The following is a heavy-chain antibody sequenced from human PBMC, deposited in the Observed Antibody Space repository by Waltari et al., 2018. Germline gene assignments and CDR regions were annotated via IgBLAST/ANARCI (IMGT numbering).Heavy chain of an antibody. CDR1: GYSISSGYY. V-gene: IGHV4-38-2*01. D-gene: IGHD3-22*01. J-gene: IGHJ4*02. Sequence: QVQLQESGPVLVKPSETLSLTCAVSGYSISSGYYWCWIRQPPGKGLEWIGSIYHSGSTYYNPSLKSRVTISVDTSKNQFSLKLSSVTAADTAVYYCARATYYYDSSGYPYFDYWGQGTLVTVSS. CDR2: IYHSGST. CDR3: ARATYYYDSSGYPYFDY.